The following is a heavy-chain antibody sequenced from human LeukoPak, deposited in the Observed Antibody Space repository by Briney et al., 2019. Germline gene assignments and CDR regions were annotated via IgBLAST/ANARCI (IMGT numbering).Heavy chain of an antibody. J-gene: IGHJ3*02. CDR1: GGTFSSYA. Sequence: ASVKVSCKASGGTFSSYAISWVRQAPGQGLEWMGGIIPIFGTANYARKFQGRVTITADKSTSTAYMELSSLRSEDTAVYYCARDVLVYCGGDCSNDAFDIWGQGTWSPSLQ. CDR2: IIPIFGTA. D-gene: IGHD2-21*02. V-gene: IGHV1-69*06. CDR3: ARDVLVYCGGDCSNDAFDI.